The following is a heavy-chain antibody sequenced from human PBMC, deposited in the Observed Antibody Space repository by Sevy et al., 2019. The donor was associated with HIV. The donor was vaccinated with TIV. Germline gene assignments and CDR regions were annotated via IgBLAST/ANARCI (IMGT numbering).Heavy chain of an antibody. J-gene: IGHJ4*02. Sequence: GGLRLSCAASGFAFYDYSMSWIRQAPGKGLEWVATLSFGCGKINYADSVKGRFTISRDNSKNSFYLQMDNLRVEDTALYYCAREGCTRPHDYWGQGTRVTVSS. D-gene: IGHD2-8*01. CDR3: AREGCTRPHDY. V-gene: IGHV3-23*01. CDR2: LSFGCGKI. CDR1: GFAFYDYS.